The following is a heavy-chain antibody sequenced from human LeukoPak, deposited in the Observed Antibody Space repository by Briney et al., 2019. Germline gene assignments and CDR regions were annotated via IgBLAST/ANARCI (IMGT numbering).Heavy chain of an antibody. Sequence: GGSLRLSCAASGFTFSSYAMNWVRQAPGKGLEWVSAISGSGGNTYYADSVKGRFTISRDNSKNTLYLQMNSLRAEDTALYYCAKGTMGRGFGYWGQGTLVTVSS. D-gene: IGHD3-10*01. J-gene: IGHJ4*02. CDR2: ISGSGGNT. V-gene: IGHV3-23*01. CDR1: GFTFSSYA. CDR3: AKGTMGRGFGY.